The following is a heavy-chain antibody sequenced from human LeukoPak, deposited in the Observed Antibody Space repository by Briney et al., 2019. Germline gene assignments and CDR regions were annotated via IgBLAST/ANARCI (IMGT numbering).Heavy chain of an antibody. D-gene: IGHD3-10*01. CDR1: GYTFTGDY. J-gene: IGHJ6*03. Sequence: APVKVSCKTSGYTFTGDYIHWVRQAPGQGLEWMGWINPNSGATNYAQMFQGRVTMTRDTSISTAYMELSRLRSDDTAVYYCAKSSYYYDSENFYYYYYMDVWGAGTMVTVSS. CDR2: INPNSGAT. V-gene: IGHV1-2*02. CDR3: AKSSYYYDSENFYYYYYMDV.